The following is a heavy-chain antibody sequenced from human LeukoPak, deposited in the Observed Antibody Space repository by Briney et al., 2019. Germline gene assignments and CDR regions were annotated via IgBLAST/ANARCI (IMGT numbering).Heavy chain of an antibody. CDR2: IYYSGST. CDR3: ARRSGSLTANRFDP. D-gene: IGHD1-26*01. CDR1: GGSISSYY. Sequence: SETLSLTCTVSGGSISSYYWGWIRQPPGKGLEWVGYIYYSGSTNYNPSLKSRVTISVDTPKNQFSLKLSSVTAADTAVYYCARRSGSLTANRFDPWGQGTLVTVSS. V-gene: IGHV4-59*08. J-gene: IGHJ5*02.